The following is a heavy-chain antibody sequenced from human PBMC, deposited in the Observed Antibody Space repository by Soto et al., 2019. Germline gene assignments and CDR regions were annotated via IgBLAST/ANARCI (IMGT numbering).Heavy chain of an antibody. D-gene: IGHD2-2*01. J-gene: IGHJ6*03. CDR2: IYYSGST. Sequence: SETLSLTCTVSGGSISSYYWSWIRQPPGKGLEWIGYIYYSGSTNYNPSLKSRVTISVDTSKNQFSLKLSSVTAADTAVYYCARGSYCSSTSCYSSGYYMDVWGKGTTVTVSS. V-gene: IGHV4-59*08. CDR3: ARGSYCSSTSCYSSGYYMDV. CDR1: GGSISSYY.